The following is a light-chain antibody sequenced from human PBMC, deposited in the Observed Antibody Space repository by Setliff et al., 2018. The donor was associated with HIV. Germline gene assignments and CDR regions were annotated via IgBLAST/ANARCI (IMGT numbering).Light chain of an antibody. J-gene: IGKJ4*01. CDR3: QQSFSNFT. V-gene: IGKV1-39*01. CDR2: AAS. CDR1: QRIGTY. Sequence: DVQMTQSPSSLSASGGDRVTITCRASQRIGTYLSWYQVQPGKAPNLLIYAASSLQSGFPSRFRGSGSGTDFSLSISSLQPEDFSTSYCQQSFSNFTFGGGTKVDI.